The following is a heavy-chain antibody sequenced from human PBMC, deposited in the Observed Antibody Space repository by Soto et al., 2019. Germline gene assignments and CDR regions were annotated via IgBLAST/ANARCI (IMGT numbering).Heavy chain of an antibody. Sequence: GGSLRLSCAASGFTFSSYSMNWVRQAPGKGLEWVSSISSSSSYIYYADSVKGRFTISRDNAKNSLYLQMNSLRAEDTAVYYCAREGPILTDYYDSIDYYYGMDVWGQWTTVTVSS. CDR2: ISSSSSYI. CDR3: AREGPILTDYYDSIDYYYGMDV. D-gene: IGHD3-22*01. CDR1: GFTFSSYS. J-gene: IGHJ6*02. V-gene: IGHV3-21*01.